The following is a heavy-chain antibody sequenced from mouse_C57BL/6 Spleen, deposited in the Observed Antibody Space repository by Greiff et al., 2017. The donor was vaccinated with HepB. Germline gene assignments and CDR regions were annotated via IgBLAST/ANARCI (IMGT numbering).Heavy chain of an antibody. D-gene: IGHD1-1*01. J-gene: IGHJ3*01. CDR1: GYTFTSYG. CDR3: ARAYYYGSSYPAWFAY. CDR2: IYPRSGNT. V-gene: IGHV1-81*01. Sequence: QVQLQQSGAELARPGASVKLSCKASGYTFTSYGISWVKQRTGQGLEWIGEIYPRSGNTYYNEKFKGKGTLTADKSSSTAYMELRSLTSEDSAVYFCARAYYYGSSYPAWFAYWGQGTLVTVSA.